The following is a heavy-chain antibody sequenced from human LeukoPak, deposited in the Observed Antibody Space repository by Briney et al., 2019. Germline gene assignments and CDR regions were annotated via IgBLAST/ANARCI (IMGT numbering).Heavy chain of an antibody. Sequence: GGALRLSRAVSRFTLCTYKMNWVRQAPGKGVEWVSSICGSSSYLYYGDSVKGRFTISRDNAQNSLYLRMNSLRAEDTAAYYCAREGTGDDAFDIWGQGTMVTVSS. J-gene: IGHJ3*02. D-gene: IGHD2-8*02. CDR1: RFTLCTYK. V-gene: IGHV3-21*01. CDR2: ICGSSSYL. CDR3: AREGTGDDAFDI.